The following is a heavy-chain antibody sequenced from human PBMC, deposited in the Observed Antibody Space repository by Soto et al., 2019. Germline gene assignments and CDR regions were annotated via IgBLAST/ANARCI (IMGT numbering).Heavy chain of an antibody. Sequence: QVQLVESGGGVVQPGRSLRLSCAASGFTFNSYAMHWVRQAPGKGLEWVAVISYDGRNKYYADSVKGRLTISRDNSKNTVYVQMNSLGAEDTAVYYCARDFRYFDLWGPGTLVTVSP. CDR3: ARDFRYFDL. CDR1: GFTFNSYA. CDR2: ISYDGRNK. J-gene: IGHJ2*01. V-gene: IGHV3-30*04.